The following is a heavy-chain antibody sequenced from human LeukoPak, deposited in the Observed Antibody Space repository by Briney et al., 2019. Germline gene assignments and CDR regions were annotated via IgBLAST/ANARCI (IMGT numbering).Heavy chain of an antibody. Sequence: PGGSLRLSCAASGFTISSNYMRWVRQAQGKGLEWVSVIYSGGSTYYADSVKGRFTISRDNSKNTLYLQMNSLRAEDTAVYYCARESEQTGYYAAFDYWGQGTLVTVSS. CDR2: IYSGGST. J-gene: IGHJ4*02. D-gene: IGHD3-9*01. CDR3: ARESEQTGYYAAFDY. V-gene: IGHV3-66*01. CDR1: GFTISSNY.